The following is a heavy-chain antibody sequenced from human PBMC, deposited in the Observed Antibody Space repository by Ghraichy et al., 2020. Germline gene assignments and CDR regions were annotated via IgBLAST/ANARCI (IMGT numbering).Heavy chain of an antibody. D-gene: IGHD1-7*01. V-gene: IGHV1-2*04. CDR3: ARGSTGNYHFDY. CDR1: GYTFTGYY. J-gene: IGHJ4*02. CDR2: INPNSGDT. Sequence: ASVKVSCKASGYTFTGYYIHWVRQAPGQGLEWMGWINPNSGDTRNAQKFQGWVTMTRDTSISTAYMELSRLTSDDTAVYYCARGSTGNYHFDYWGQGTLVIVSS.